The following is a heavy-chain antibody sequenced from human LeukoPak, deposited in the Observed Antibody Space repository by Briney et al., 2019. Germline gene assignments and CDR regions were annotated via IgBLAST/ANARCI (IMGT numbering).Heavy chain of an antibody. CDR3: ATRDGYNSWFDP. V-gene: IGHV1-24*01. CDR2: FDPEDGET. Sequence: GASGKLSCKVSGYTLTELSMHWVRQAPGQGLEWMGGFDPEDGETIYAQKFQGRVTMTEDTSTDTAYMELSSMRSEDTAVYYCATRDGYNSWFDPWGQGTLVTVSS. CDR1: GYTLTELS. D-gene: IGHD5-24*01. J-gene: IGHJ5*02.